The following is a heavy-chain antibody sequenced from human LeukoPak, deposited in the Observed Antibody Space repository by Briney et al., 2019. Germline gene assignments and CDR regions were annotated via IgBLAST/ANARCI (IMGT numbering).Heavy chain of an antibody. D-gene: IGHD1-26*01. CDR2: IKQDGSEK. Sequence: GGSLRLSCAASGFTFSSYWMSWVRQAPGKGLEWVANIKQDGSEKYYVDSVKGRFAIPRDNAKNSLYLQMNSLRDEATAVYYCARDPPAPFVYGGTSPPDAFDIWGQGAMVTVSS. CDR1: GFTFSSYW. J-gene: IGHJ3*02. CDR3: ARDPPAPFVYGGTSPPDAFDI. V-gene: IGHV3-7*01.